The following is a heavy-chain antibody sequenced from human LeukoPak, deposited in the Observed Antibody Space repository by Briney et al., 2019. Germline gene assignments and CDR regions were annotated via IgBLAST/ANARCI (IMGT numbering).Heavy chain of an antibody. CDR3: AKRIPNYYGMDV. CDR2: ISGSGTST. D-gene: IGHD2-15*01. CDR1: GFTFRSNA. V-gene: IGHV3-23*01. Sequence: GGSLRLSCAASGFTFRSNAMTWVRQAPGKGLEWVSTISGSGTSTYYADSVKGRFTISRDNSKNTLYLQMNSLRAEDTAVYYCAKRIPNYYGMDVWGQGTTVTVSS. J-gene: IGHJ6*02.